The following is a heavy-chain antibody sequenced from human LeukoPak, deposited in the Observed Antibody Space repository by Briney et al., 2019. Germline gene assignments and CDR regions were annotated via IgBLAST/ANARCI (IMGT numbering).Heavy chain of an antibody. CDR3: VRDNAAADGALDY. D-gene: IGHD5-24*01. J-gene: IGHJ4*02. CDR1: GFTFSSHG. Sequence: PGRSLRLSCVASGFTFSSHGMHWVRQAPGKGLEWVAVIWYDGSHRYYPDSVKGRFTISGDNSKNTLFLQMDSLRVDDTAVYYCVRDNAAADGALDYWGQGSLVTVSS. V-gene: IGHV3-33*01. CDR2: IWYDGSHR.